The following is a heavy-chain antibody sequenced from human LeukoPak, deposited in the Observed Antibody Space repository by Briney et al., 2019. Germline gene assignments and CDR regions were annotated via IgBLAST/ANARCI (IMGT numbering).Heavy chain of an antibody. CDR2: ISSGSSYI. J-gene: IGHJ6*02. Sequence: GGSLTLSCAASGFTFSTYSMNWVRQAPGKGLEWVSSISSGSSYIYYADSVKGRFTISRDNAKNSLYLQMNSLRAEDTAVYYCAGDRVGVRGVINVWGQGTTVTVSS. V-gene: IGHV3-21*01. CDR1: GFTFSTYS. CDR3: AGDRVGVRGVINV. D-gene: IGHD3-10*01.